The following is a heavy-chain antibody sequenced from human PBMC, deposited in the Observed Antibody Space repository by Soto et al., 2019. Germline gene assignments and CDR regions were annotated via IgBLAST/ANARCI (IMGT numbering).Heavy chain of an antibody. CDR2: IRSKAYGGTT. Sequence: GGSLRLSCTASGFTFGGYAMSWVRHAPGKGPEWVGFIRSKAYGGTTEYAASVKGRFTTSRDDSKSIAYLQMNSLKTEDTAVYYCTRVGYGDYDREGYYYYYGMDVWGQGTTVTVSS. J-gene: IGHJ6*02. CDR1: GFTFGGYA. CDR3: TRVGYGDYDREGYYYYYGMDV. D-gene: IGHD4-17*01. V-gene: IGHV3-49*04.